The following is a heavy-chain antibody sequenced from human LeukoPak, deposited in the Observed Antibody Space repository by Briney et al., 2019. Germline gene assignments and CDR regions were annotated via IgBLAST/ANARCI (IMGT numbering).Heavy chain of an antibody. CDR1: YFTVSDNY. V-gene: IGHV3-53*01. CDR2: IHSTGTA. J-gene: IGHJ5*02. CDR3: VRGRRWFDP. Sequence: GGSLRLSCAATYFTVSDNYMNWVRQAPGKGLEWVAVIHSTGTAYYADSVRGRFTISRDNSKNSLYFQMNGLRAEGTAVYYCVRGRRWFDPWGQGTLVIVSS.